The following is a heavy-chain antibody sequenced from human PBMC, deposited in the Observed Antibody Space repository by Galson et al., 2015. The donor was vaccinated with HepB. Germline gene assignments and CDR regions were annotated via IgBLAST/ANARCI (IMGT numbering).Heavy chain of an antibody. J-gene: IGHJ4*02. CDR2: IRYDGTNK. CDR3: AKEGPGIAVAGELDIDY. D-gene: IGHD6-19*01. V-gene: IGHV3-30*02. CDR1: GFTFSRYG. Sequence: SLRLSCAASGFTFSRYGMHWVRQAPGKGLEWVAFIRYDGTNKYYADSVKGRFTISRDNSKNTQYLQINSLRVEDTAVYYCAKEGPGIAVAGELDIDYWGQGTLVTVSS.